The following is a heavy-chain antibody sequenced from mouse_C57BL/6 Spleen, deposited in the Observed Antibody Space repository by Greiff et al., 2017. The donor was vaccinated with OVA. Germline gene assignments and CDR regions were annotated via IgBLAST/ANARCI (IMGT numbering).Heavy chain of an antibody. J-gene: IGHJ4*01. V-gene: IGHV5-9-1*02. CDR1: GFTFSSYA. D-gene: IGHD2-2*01. Sequence: EVQLVESGEGLVKPGGSLKLSCAASGFTFSSYAMSWVRQTPEKRLEWVAYISSGGDYIYYADTVKGRFTISRDNARNTLYLQMSSLKSEDTAMYYCTRAPIYYGYEGAMDYWGQGTSVTVSS. CDR3: TRAPIYYGYEGAMDY. CDR2: ISSGGDYI.